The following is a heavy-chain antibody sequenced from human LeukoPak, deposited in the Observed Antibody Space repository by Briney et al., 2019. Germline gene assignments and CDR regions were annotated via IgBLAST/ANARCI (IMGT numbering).Heavy chain of an antibody. V-gene: IGHV1-69*13. D-gene: IGHD2-2*01. CDR2: IIPTFGTA. CDR3: AGGYCSSTSCYGAFDI. J-gene: IGHJ3*02. CDR1: GGTFSSYA. Sequence: GASVKVSCKASGGTFSSYAISWVRQAPGQGLEWMGGIIPTFGTANYAQKFQGRVTITADESTSTAYMELSSLRSEDTAVYYCAGGYCSSTSCYGAFDIWGQGTMVTVSS.